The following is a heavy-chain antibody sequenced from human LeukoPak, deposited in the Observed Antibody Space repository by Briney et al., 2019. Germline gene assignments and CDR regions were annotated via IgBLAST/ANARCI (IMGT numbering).Heavy chain of an antibody. CDR2: IKQDGSEK. J-gene: IGHJ6*03. V-gene: IGHV3-7*01. CDR1: GFTFSSYW. Sequence: QPGGSLRLSCAASGFTFSSYWMSWVRQAPGKGLEWVANIKQDGSEKYYVDSVKGRFTISRDNAKNSLYLQMNSLRADDTAVYYCARDRTYYYYYMDVWGKGTTVTVSS. CDR3: ARDRTYYYYYMDV.